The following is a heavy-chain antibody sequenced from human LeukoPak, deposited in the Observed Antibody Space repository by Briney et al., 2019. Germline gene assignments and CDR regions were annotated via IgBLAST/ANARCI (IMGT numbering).Heavy chain of an antibody. D-gene: IGHD3-22*01. CDR1: GFTFSTYA. Sequence: GGSLRLSCAASGFTFSTYAMNWVRQAPGKGLEGVSGISYSGAGRHYADSVKGRFTISRDNWKNTLYLQMNRLRDEDTAVYYCAKDGDSRGYFYYFDNWGQGTLVTVSS. V-gene: IGHV3-23*01. CDR2: ISYSGAGR. J-gene: IGHJ4*02. CDR3: AKDGDSRGYFYYFDN.